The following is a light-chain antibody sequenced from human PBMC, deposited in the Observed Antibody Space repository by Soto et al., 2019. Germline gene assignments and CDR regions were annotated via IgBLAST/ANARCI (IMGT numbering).Light chain of an antibody. Sequence: DIHMTQSTSTLSSSVGYRFTSTCRASQSISHWLAWYQQKPGKYPNILIYDASSLESGVQSRFRGSGSGTDFTLTISSLQPEDFATYYCPQYDNHITFGQGTRLELK. V-gene: IGKV1-5*01. J-gene: IGKJ5*01. CDR3: PQYDNHIT. CDR1: QSISHW. CDR2: DAS.